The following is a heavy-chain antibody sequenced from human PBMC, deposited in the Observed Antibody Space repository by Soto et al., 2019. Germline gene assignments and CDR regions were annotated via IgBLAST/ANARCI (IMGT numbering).Heavy chain of an antibody. CDR1: GYIFNRYV. J-gene: IGHJ4*02. CDR2: IDAGNGKT. D-gene: IGHD6-19*01. V-gene: IGHV1-3*01. CDR3: ARGRGWYDY. Sequence: QVQLVQSGAEGKKPGASVKVSCKASGYIFNRYVRHWVRQAPGQRPEWMGWIDAGNGKTKYSEKFQGRVTITRDTSASTAYMELTTLRSEDTAVYYCARGRGWYDYWGQGTQVIVSS.